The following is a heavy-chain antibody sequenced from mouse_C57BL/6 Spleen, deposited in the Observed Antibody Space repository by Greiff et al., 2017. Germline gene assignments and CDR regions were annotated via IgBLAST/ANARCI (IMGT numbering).Heavy chain of an antibody. Sequence: EVQRVESGGGLVKPGGSLKLSCAASGFTFSDYGMHWVRQAPEKGLEWVAYISSGSSTIYYADTVKGRFTISRDNAKNTLFLQMTSLRYEDTAMYYCARPFYYGSSFDYWGQGTTLTVSS. D-gene: IGHD1-1*01. CDR1: GFTFSDYG. CDR2: ISSGSSTI. V-gene: IGHV5-17*01. J-gene: IGHJ2*01. CDR3: ARPFYYGSSFDY.